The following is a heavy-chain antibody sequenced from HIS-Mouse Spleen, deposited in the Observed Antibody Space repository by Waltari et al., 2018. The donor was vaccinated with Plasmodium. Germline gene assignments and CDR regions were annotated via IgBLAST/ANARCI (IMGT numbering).Heavy chain of an antibody. CDR1: AGTFRSYA. J-gene: IGHJ3*02. Sequence: QVQLVQSGAEVKKPGSSGKVSCKASAGTFRSYAISWGRQDPGQGLEWRGSIIPILGITNDAQNFQGRVTITADKSTSTAYMELSSLRSEDTAVYYCARVLSIAAAGKDAFDIWGQGTMVTVSS. D-gene: IGHD6-13*01. CDR2: IIPILGIT. V-gene: IGHV1-69*04. CDR3: ARVLSIAAAGKDAFDI.